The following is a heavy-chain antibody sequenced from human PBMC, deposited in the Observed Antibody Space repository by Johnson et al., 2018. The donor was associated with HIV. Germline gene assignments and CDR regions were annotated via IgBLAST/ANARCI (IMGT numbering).Heavy chain of an antibody. J-gene: IGHJ3*02. CDR1: GFTFSSNY. Sequence: VQLVESGGGVVQPGRSLRLSCAASGFTFSSNYMSWVRQAPGKGLEWVSVIYGGGRTYYADSVKGRFTLSRDNPKKTLYLHMNSLRAEDTAVYYCAKSIVVVIAGNNDDAFDIWGQGTMVTVSS. V-gene: IGHV3-66*02. CDR2: IYGGGRT. D-gene: IGHD2-21*01. CDR3: AKSIVVVIAGNNDDAFDI.